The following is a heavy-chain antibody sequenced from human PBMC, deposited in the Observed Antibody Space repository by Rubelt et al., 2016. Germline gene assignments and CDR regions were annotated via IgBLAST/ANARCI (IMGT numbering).Heavy chain of an antibody. CDR2: ISGDGGST. D-gene: IGHD2/OR15-2a*01. CDR3: AKDGSLLNWYFDL. Sequence: VQLVESGGGLVQPGGSLRLSCAASGFTFDDYAMHWVRQAPGKGLEWVSLISGDGGSTYYADSVTGRFTLSRDNSKNSMYLQMNSLRTEDTALYYCAKDGSLLNWYFDLWGRGTLVTVSS. J-gene: IGHJ2*01. CDR1: GFTFDDYA. V-gene: IGHV3-43*02.